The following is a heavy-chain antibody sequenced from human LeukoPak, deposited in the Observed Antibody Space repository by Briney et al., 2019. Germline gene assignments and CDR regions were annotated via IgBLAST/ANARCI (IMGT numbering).Heavy chain of an antibody. CDR2: VRIKAKGYAT. D-gene: IGHD1-14*01. CDR1: GFTFSCAT. CDR3: ASIGIRTPDYDY. J-gene: IGHJ4*01. Sequence: GPSLSLSCAAYGFTFSCATMQWVSPASGKGREWVGRVRIKAKGYATTFAGSVARRFTIARDESEKGAYLQMSTQKTEDTAVYFCASIGIRTPDYDYWGHGTLVTVSA. V-gene: IGHV3-73*01.